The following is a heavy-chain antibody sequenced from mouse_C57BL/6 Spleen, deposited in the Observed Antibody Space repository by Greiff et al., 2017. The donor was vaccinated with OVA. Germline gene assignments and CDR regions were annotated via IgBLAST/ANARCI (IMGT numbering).Heavy chain of an antibody. D-gene: IGHD1-1*01. J-gene: IGHJ4*01. CDR1: GFTFSSYA. CDR3: TMGGVYYGSSLPYYYAMDY. Sequence: DVHLVESGEGLVKPGGSLKLSCAASGFTFSSYAMSWVRQTPEKRLEWVAYISSGGDYIYYADTVKGRITITRDNARDTLDLQMSSLKCEDTAMYYCTMGGVYYGSSLPYYYAMDYWGQGTSVTVSS. CDR2: ISSGGDYI. V-gene: IGHV5-9-1*02.